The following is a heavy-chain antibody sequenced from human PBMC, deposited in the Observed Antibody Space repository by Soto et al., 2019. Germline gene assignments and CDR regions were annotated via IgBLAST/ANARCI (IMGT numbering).Heavy chain of an antibody. CDR2: IIPIFGTA. J-gene: IGHJ5*02. V-gene: IGHV1-69*13. CDR3: ARVLPKGYYDFWSGLHWFDP. CDR1: GGTFSSYA. Sequence: VASVKVSCKASGGTFSSYAISWVRQAPGQGLEWMGGIIPIFGTANYAQKFQGRVTITADESTSTAYMELSSLRSEDTAVYYCARVLPKGYYDFWSGLHWFDPWGQGTLVTVSS. D-gene: IGHD3-3*01.